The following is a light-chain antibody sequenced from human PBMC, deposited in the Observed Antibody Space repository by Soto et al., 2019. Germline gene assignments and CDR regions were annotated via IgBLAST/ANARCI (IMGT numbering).Light chain of an antibody. Sequence: DIQMTQSPSSLSASVGDRVTITCWASQSCRNSLAWYQQKAGKAPTLLIYDASTLQSGVPSRFSGSGSGTEFSLTVSSLEPEDFALYYCQQRSNWPPEITFGQGTRLEIK. V-gene: IGKV1-5*01. CDR2: DAS. J-gene: IGKJ5*01. CDR3: QQRSNWPPEIT. CDR1: QSCRNS.